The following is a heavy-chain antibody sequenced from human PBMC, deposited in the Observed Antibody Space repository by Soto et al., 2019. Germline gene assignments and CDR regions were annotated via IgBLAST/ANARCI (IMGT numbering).Heavy chain of an antibody. J-gene: IGHJ4*02. CDR1: GGTFSSYA. V-gene: IGHV1-69*05. Sequence: SVKVSCKASGGTFSSYAISWVRQAPGQGLEWMGGIIPIFGTANYAQKFQGRVTMTTDTSTSTVYMELSSLRSEDTAVYYCARAESVATDHWGQGTLVTVSS. CDR2: IIPIFGTA. D-gene: IGHD5-12*01. CDR3: ARAESVATDH.